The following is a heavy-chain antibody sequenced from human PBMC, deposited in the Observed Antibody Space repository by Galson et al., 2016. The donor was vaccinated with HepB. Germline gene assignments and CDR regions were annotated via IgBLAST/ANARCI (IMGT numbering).Heavy chain of an antibody. D-gene: IGHD3-10*01. Sequence: SVKVSCKASGYTFSTYAMRWVRQAPGQRLEWMGWINAGNGNTKYSQKFQGRVTITRDTSASTAYMELSSLRSEDTAVYYCARDLHPTEQLLWFGELLKYWGQGTLVTVSS. CDR2: INAGNGNT. CDR1: GYTFSTYA. J-gene: IGHJ4*02. V-gene: IGHV1-3*01. CDR3: ARDLHPTEQLLWFGELLKY.